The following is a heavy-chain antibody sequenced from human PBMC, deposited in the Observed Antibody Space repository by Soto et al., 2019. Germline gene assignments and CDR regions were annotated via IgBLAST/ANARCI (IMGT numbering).Heavy chain of an antibody. Sequence: GASVKVSCEASGYTFTGYYMHWVRQAPGQGLEWMGWINPNSGGTNYAQKFQGWVTMTRDTSISTAYMELSRLRSDDTAVYYCARGGVRGVIIRVYYYYGMDVWGQGTTVTVSS. D-gene: IGHD3-10*01. CDR3: ARGGVRGVIIRVYYYYGMDV. J-gene: IGHJ6*02. CDR1: GYTFTGYY. CDR2: INPNSGGT. V-gene: IGHV1-2*04.